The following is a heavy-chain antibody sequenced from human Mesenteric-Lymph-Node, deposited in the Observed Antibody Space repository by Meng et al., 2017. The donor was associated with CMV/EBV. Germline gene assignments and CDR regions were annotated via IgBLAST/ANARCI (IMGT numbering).Heavy chain of an antibody. CDR2: IKGDGSEK. CDR3: ARDPPRGLLWGGSRASAHS. V-gene: IGHV3-7*01. CDR1: GFTVSSNY. J-gene: IGHJ4*02. Sequence: GGSLRLSCAASGFTVSSNYMSWVRQAPGKGLEWVASIKGDGSEKYSVDSMKGRFTISRDNAKNALYLQINNLRAEDTAVYYCARDPPRGLLWGGSRASAHSWGQGTVVTVSS. D-gene: IGHD3-10*01.